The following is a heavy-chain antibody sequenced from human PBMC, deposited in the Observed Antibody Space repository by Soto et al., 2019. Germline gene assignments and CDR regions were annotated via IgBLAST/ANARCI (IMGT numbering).Heavy chain of an antibody. Sequence: GPALTISGERSGYSFTRYWSSWERQMPKKGLEWMGRIDPSDSYTNYSPSFQGHVTISADKSISTAYLQWSSLKASDTAMYYCASQDCSSTSCYVNYYYGMDVWGQGTTVTVSS. V-gene: IGHV5-10-1*01. CDR1: GYSFTRYW. J-gene: IGHJ6*02. CDR2: IDPSDSYT. D-gene: IGHD2-2*01. CDR3: ASQDCSSTSCYVNYYYGMDV.